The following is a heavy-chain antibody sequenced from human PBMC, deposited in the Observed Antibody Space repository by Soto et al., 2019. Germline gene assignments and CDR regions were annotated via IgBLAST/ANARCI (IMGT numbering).Heavy chain of an antibody. Sequence: SEPLSLTCTVSGGSISSYYWSWIRQPPGKGLEWIGYIYYSGSTNYNPSLKSRVTISVDTSKSQFSLRLSSVTAADTAVYYCARATGTLRSRNCDYWGQGSLFTVSS. CDR2: IYYSGST. D-gene: IGHD1-1*01. J-gene: IGHJ4*02. V-gene: IGHV4-59*12. CDR1: GGSISSYY. CDR3: ARATGTLRSRNCDY.